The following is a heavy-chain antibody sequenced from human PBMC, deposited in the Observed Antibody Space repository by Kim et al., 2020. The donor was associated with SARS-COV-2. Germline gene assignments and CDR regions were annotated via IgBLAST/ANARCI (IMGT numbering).Heavy chain of an antibody. J-gene: IGHJ6*02. Sequence: RFQGRVTITADESTSTAYMELSSLRSEDTAVYYCARHIAAALHYYYGMDVWGQGTTVTVSS. D-gene: IGHD6-13*01. V-gene: IGHV1-69*01. CDR3: ARHIAAALHYYYGMDV.